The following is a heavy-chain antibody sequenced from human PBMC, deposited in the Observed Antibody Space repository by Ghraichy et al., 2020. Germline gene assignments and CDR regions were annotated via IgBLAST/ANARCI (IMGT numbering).Heavy chain of an antibody. Sequence: ASVKVSCKASGYTFSTYDINWVRQATGQGLEWMGWMSPSSGNTGYAQKFQGRVTITRDTSINTAYMELSSLRSEDTAVYYCARNRYGSGIFEDWGQGTLVTVSS. CDR1: GYTFSTYD. J-gene: IGHJ4*02. D-gene: IGHD3-10*01. CDR2: MSPSSGNT. V-gene: IGHV1-8*03. CDR3: ARNRYGSGIFED.